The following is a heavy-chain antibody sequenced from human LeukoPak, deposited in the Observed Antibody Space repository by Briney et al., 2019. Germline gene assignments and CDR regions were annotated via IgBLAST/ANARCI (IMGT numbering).Heavy chain of an antibody. CDR3: ARGEVYSGSYFDH. CDR1: GYTFTAYY. V-gene: IGHV1-2*04. CDR2: ITPNSGGT. D-gene: IGHD1-26*01. Sequence: ASVKVSCKASGYTFTAYYMHWVRQAPGQGLEWMGWITPNSGGTKYAQRFQGWVTMTRDTSISTAYMELSRLRSDDTAVYYCARGEVYSGSYFDHWGQGTLVTVSS. J-gene: IGHJ4*02.